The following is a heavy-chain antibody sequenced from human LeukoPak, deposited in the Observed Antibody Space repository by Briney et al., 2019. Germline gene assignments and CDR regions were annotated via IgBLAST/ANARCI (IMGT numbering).Heavy chain of an antibody. J-gene: IGHJ4*02. CDR2: ISSYSNYI. Sequence: GGSLRLSCAASGFTFSTYSMNWVRQAPGKGLEWVSSISSYSNYINYADSVKGRFTISRDNAKNSLYLQMSSLRAEDTAVYYWARSRTTVTKDALDYWGQGTLVTVSS. V-gene: IGHV3-21*01. CDR1: GFTFSTYS. CDR3: ARSRTTVTKDALDY. D-gene: IGHD4-17*01.